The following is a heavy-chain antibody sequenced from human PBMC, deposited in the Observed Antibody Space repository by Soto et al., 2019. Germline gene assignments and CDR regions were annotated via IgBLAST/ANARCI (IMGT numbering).Heavy chain of an antibody. Sequence: SETLPLTCTVAGGSISSYYWCWIRQPPGKGLEWIGYIYYSGSTNYNPSLKSRVTISVDTSKDQFSLKLSCVTAADTAVYYCARGMAVYDFWSEKNYYYYMDVWGKGTTVTVSS. V-gene: IGHV4-59*01. CDR3: ARGMAVYDFWSEKNYYYYMDV. D-gene: IGHD3-3*01. CDR1: GGSISSYY. J-gene: IGHJ6*03. CDR2: IYYSGST.